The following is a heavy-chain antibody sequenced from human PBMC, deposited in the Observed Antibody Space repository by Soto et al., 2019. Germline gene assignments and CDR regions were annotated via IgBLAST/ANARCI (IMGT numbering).Heavy chain of an antibody. CDR3: ARLGLDIVVVPAAIGVRHDFGVVTPGAFDI. Sequence: SETLSLTCTVSGGSISSYYWSWIRQPPGKGLEWIGYIYYSGSTNYNPSLKSRVTISVDTSKNQFSLKLSSVTAADTAVYYCARLGLDIVVVPAAIGVRHDFGVVTPGAFDIWGQGTMVTVSS. CDR2: IYYSGST. V-gene: IGHV4-59*01. D-gene: IGHD2-2*01. J-gene: IGHJ3*02. CDR1: GGSISSYY.